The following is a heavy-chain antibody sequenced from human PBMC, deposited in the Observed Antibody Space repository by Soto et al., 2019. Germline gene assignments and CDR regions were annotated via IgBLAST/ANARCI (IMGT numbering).Heavy chain of an antibody. V-gene: IGHV4-59*01. J-gene: IGHJ5*02. D-gene: IGHD3-22*01. CDR3: ARRDSSGYYTWFDP. CDR1: GGSISSYY. CDR2: IYYSGST. Sequence: ASETLSLTCTASGGSISSYYWSWIRQPPGKGLEWIGYIYYSGSTNYNPSLKSRVTISVDTSKNQFSLKLSSVTAADTAVYYCARRDSSGYYTWFDPWGQGTLVTVSS.